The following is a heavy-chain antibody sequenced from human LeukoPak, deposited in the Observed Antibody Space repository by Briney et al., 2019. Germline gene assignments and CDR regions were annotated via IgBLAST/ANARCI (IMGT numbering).Heavy chain of an antibody. Sequence: ASVKVSCKASGYTFTGHYMHWVRQAPGQGLEWMGWINPNSGGTNYAQKFQGRVTMTRDTSISTAYMELSRLRSDDTAVYYCARVGCSSISCYTLNYWGQGTLVTVSS. J-gene: IGHJ4*02. CDR2: INPNSGGT. CDR1: GYTFTGHY. CDR3: ARVGCSSISCYTLNY. V-gene: IGHV1-2*02. D-gene: IGHD2-2*02.